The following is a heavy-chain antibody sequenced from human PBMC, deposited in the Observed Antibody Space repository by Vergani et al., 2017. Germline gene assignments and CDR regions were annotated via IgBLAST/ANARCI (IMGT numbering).Heavy chain of an antibody. CDR1: GYTFTSYD. D-gene: IGHD3-16*02. J-gene: IGHJ4*02. V-gene: IGHV1-8*01. Sequence: QVQLVQSGAEVKKPGASVKVSCKASGYTFTSYDINWVRQATGQGLEWMGWMNPNSGNTGYAQKFQGRVTMTRNTSISTAYMELSSLRSADTAVYYCAREVRYDYVWGSYRYYYFDYWGQGTLVTVSS. CDR2: MNPNSGNT. CDR3: AREVRYDYVWGSYRYYYFDY.